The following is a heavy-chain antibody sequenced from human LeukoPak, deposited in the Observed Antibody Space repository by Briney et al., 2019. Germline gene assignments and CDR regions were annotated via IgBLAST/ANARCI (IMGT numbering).Heavy chain of an antibody. J-gene: IGHJ4*02. Sequence: GGSLRLSCAASGVTFSSYVMSWVRQAPGKGLEWVSGISGGGGSTYYADSVKGRFTISRDNSKNTLYLQMNSLRAEDTAVYYCAKVFRSGDLFVSDYWGQGTLVTVSS. V-gene: IGHV3-23*01. CDR1: GVTFSSYV. D-gene: IGHD4-17*01. CDR2: ISGGGGST. CDR3: AKVFRSGDLFVSDY.